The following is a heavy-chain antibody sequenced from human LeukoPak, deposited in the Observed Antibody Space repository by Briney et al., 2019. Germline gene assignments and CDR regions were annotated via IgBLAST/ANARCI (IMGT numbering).Heavy chain of an antibody. CDR2: VSTSGST. CDR1: GDSISRYY. J-gene: IGHJ4*02. V-gene: IGHV4-4*07. D-gene: IGHD4-23*01. CDR3: ARRGDYGGNPYYFDY. Sequence: SETLSLTCTVSGDSISRYYWSWIRQPAGKGLEWIGRVSTSGSTNYNPSLKSRVTMSVDTSKNQFSLKLSSVTAADTAVYYCARRGDYGGNPYYFDYWGQGTLVTVSS.